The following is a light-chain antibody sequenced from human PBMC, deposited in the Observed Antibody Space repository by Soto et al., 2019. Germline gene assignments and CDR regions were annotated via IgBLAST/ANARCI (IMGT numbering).Light chain of an antibody. CDR2: DAS. J-gene: IGKJ5*01. CDR3: QQYDNLLL. CDR1: QDITNY. Sequence: DIQMTQSPSSLSASVGDRVTITCQASQDITNYLNWYQQKPGKAPKFLISDASNLETGVQSRFSVSGSGKNFTFTISSLQPEYIATYYCQQYDNLLLFGQGTRLEIK. V-gene: IGKV1-33*01.